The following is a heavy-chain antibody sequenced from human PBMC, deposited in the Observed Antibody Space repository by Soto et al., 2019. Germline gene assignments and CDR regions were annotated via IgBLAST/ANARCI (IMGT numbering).Heavy chain of an antibody. CDR2: IWYDGSNK. V-gene: IGHV3-33*01. J-gene: IGHJ4*02. Sequence: GGSLRLSCAASGFTFSSYGMHWVRQAPGKGLEWVAVIWYDGSNKYYADSVKGRFTISRDNSKNTLYLQMNSLRAEYTAVYYCARATYTSSSWHLRVPFDYWGQGTLVTVSS. CDR1: GFTFSSYG. D-gene: IGHD6-13*01. CDR3: ARATYTSSSWHLRVPFDY.